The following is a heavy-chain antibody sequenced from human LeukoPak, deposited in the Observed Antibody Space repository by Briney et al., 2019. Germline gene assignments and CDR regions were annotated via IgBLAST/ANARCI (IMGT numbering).Heavy chain of an antibody. J-gene: IGHJ4*02. D-gene: IGHD5-12*01. CDR1: GFTFSSYA. V-gene: IGHV3-23*01. CDR2: ISGSGGST. Sequence: GGSLRLSCAASGFTFSSYAMSWVRQAPGKGLEWVSAISGSGGSTYYADSVKGRFTISRDNSKNTLYLQRNSLRAEDTAVYYCAKRGYSGYDLTAHFDYWGQGTLVTVSS. CDR3: AKRGYSGYDLTAHFDY.